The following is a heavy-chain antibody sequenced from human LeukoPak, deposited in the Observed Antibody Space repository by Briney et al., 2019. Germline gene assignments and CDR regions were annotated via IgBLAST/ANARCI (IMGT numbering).Heavy chain of an antibody. V-gene: IGHV3-21*01. J-gene: IGHJ4*02. CDR1: GFTFSSYS. CDR2: ISSSSSYI. CDR3: AKEWGGWRYDILTGYYSMIDNVVFDY. D-gene: IGHD3-9*01. Sequence: GGSLRLSCAASGFTFSSYSMNWVRQAPGKGLEWVSSISSSSSYIYYADSVKGRFTISRDNAKNSLYLQMNSLRAEDTAVYYCAKEWGGWRYDILTGYYSMIDNVVFDYWGQGTLVTVSS.